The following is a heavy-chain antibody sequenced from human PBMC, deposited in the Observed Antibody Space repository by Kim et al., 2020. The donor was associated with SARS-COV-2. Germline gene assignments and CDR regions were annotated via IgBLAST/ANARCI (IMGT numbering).Heavy chain of an antibody. D-gene: IGHD2-2*03. CDR1: GFTFSTYA. V-gene: IGHV3-64D*06. CDR2: VSSDGVST. J-gene: IGHJ4*01. Sequence: GGSLRLSCSASGFTFSTYAMHWVRQAPGKGLEYVSAVSSDGVSTYYADSVKGRFTISRDNSKNTLYLQVSSLRAEDTAMYYCVKRGYCSSSNCFSPFDY. CDR3: VKRGYCSSSNCFSPFDY.